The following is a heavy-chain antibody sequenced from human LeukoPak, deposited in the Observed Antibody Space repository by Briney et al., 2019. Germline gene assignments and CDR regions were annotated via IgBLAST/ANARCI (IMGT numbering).Heavy chain of an antibody. V-gene: IGHV3-30*02. D-gene: IGHD6-13*01. J-gene: IGHJ4*02. Sequence: GGSLRLSCAASGFTFSSNGMHWVRQAPGKGLEWVAFIRYDGSNRYYADSVKGRFTISRDNSKNTLYLQMNSLRAEDTAVYYCAKARIAAAGTLNYWGQGTLVTVSS. CDR2: IRYDGSNR. CDR3: AKARIAAAGTLNY. CDR1: GFTFSSNG.